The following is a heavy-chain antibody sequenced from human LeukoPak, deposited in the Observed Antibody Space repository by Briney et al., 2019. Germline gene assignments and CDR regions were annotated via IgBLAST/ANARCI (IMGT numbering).Heavy chain of an antibody. CDR2: IYYSGST. V-gene: IGHV4-59*01. D-gene: IGHD1-26*01. CDR1: GGSISSYY. CDR3: ARGQAVGATWLDRAYCQH. J-gene: IGHJ1*01. Sequence: SETLSLTCTVSGGSISSYYWSWIRQPPGKGLEWIGYIYYSGSTNYNPSLKSRVTISVDTSKNQFSLKLSSVTAADTAVYYCARGQAVGATWLDRAYCQHWGQGTLVTVSS.